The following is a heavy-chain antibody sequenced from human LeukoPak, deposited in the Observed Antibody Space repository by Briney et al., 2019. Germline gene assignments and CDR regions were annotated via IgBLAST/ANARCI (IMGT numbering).Heavy chain of an antibody. D-gene: IGHD5-12*01. CDR3: AGERGGYGFY. CDR1: GFTFSSYE. CDR2: ISSSGSTL. V-gene: IGHV3-48*03. Sequence: PGGSLRLSCAASGFTFSSYEMNWVRQAPGKGLEWISYISSSGSTLYYADSVKGRFTISRDDARNSLYLQMNSLRGEDTAVYYCAGERGGYGFYWGQGTLVSVSS. J-gene: IGHJ4*02.